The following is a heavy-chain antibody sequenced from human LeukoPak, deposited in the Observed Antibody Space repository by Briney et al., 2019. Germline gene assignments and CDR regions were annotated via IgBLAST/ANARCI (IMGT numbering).Heavy chain of an antibody. CDR1: GYTFTSYG. CDR3: ARDEIGVDLSWFDP. D-gene: IGHD3-3*01. J-gene: IGHJ5*02. Sequence: GASVKVSCKASGYTFTSYGISWVRQAPGQGLEWMGWISAYNGNTNYAQKLQGRVTMTTDTSTSTAYMELRSLRSDDTAVYYCARDEIGVDLSWFDPWGQAAMASVPS. V-gene: IGHV1-18*01. CDR2: ISAYNGNT.